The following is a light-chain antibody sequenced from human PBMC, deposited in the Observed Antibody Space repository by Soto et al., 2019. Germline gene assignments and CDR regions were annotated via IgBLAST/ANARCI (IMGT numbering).Light chain of an antibody. CDR3: SSYTSSSTPYV. J-gene: IGLJ1*01. CDR1: SSDVGGYNY. CDR2: DVS. Sequence: QSALTQPASVSGSPGQSITISCTGTSSDVGGYNYVSWYQQHPGKAPKLMLYDVSDRPSGVSNRFSGSKSGNTASLTISGLQAEDEADYYCSSYTSSSTPYVFGTGTKLTVL. V-gene: IGLV2-14*01.